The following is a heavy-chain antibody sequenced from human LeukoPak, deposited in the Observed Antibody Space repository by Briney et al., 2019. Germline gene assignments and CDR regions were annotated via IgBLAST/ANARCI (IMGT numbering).Heavy chain of an antibody. Sequence: ASVKVSCKASGYTFTSYDINWVRQATGQGLEWMGWMNPNSGNTGYAQKFQGRVTITRNTSISTAYMELSSLRSDDTAVYYCASLTATHARSDAFDIWGQGTMVTVSS. V-gene: IGHV1-8*03. CDR3: ASLTATHARSDAFDI. CDR1: GYTFTSYD. D-gene: IGHD5-18*01. CDR2: MNPNSGNT. J-gene: IGHJ3*02.